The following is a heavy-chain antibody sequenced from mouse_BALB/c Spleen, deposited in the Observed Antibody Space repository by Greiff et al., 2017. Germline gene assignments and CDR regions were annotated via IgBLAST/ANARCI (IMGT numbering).Heavy chain of an antibody. CDR2: IDPANGNT. V-gene: IGHV14-3*02. D-gene: IGHD2-4*01. CDR1: GFNIKDTY. Sequence: VQLQQSGAELVKPGASVKLSCTASGFNIKDTYMHWVKQRPEQGLEWIGRIDPANGNTKYDPKFQGKATITADTSSNTAYLQLSSLTSEDTAVYYCASMITFADWGQGTLVTVSA. CDR3: ASMITFAD. J-gene: IGHJ3*01.